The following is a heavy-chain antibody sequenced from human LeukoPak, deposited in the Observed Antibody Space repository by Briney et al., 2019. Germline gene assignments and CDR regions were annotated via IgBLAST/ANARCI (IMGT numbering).Heavy chain of an antibody. Sequence: GGSLRLSCAASGFTFSSYAMSWVRQAPGKGLEWVSAISGSGGSTYYADSVKGRFTVSRDNSKNTLFLQLNSLRAEDTAVYYCAKTLKYSSSSEDYWGQGTLVTVSS. V-gene: IGHV3-23*01. CDR1: GFTFSSYA. D-gene: IGHD6-6*01. CDR3: AKTLKYSSSSEDY. J-gene: IGHJ4*02. CDR2: ISGSGGST.